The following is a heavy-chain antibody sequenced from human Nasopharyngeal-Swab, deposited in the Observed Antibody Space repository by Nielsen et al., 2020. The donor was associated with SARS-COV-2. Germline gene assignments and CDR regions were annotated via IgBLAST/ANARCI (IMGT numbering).Heavy chain of an antibody. Sequence: PGKGLEWIGEINYSGSTNYNPSLNSRLTISIDRSKNQFSLKLRSVTAADTSVYYCARETGSGSYFGMDVWGQGTTVTVSS. D-gene: IGHD3-10*01. J-gene: IGHJ6*02. V-gene: IGHV4-34*01. CDR3: ARETGSGSYFGMDV. CDR2: INYSGST.